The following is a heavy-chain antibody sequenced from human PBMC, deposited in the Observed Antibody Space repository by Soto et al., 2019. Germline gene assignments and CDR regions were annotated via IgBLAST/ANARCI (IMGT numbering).Heavy chain of an antibody. V-gene: IGHV4-4*07. J-gene: IGHJ4*02. CDR1: GGSISSYY. CDR3: ARDRVKYSYGRAYFDY. CDR2: IYTSGST. D-gene: IGHD5-18*01. Sequence: SETLSLTCTVSGGSISSYYWSWLRQPAGKGLEWIGRIYTSGSTNYNPSLKSRVTMSVDTSKNQFSLKLSSVTAADTAVYYCARDRVKYSYGRAYFDYWGQGTLVTVSS.